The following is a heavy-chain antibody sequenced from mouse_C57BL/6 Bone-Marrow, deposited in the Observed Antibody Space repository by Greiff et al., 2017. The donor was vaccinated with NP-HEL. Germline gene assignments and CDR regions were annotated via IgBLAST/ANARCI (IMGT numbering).Heavy chain of an antibody. Sequence: VQVVESGAELVKPGASVKISCKASGYAFSSYWMNWVKQRPGKGLEWIGQIYPGDGDTNYNGKFKGKATLTADKSSSTAYMQLSSLTSEDSAVYFCAREGDYDGYYFDYWGQGTTHSLL. CDR1: GYAFSSYW. CDR3: AREGDYDGYYFDY. D-gene: IGHD2-4*01. V-gene: IGHV1-80*01. CDR2: IYPGDGDT. J-gene: IGHJ2*01.